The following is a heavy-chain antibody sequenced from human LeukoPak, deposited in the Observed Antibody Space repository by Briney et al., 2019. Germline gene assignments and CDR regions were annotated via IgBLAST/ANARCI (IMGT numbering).Heavy chain of an antibody. D-gene: IGHD6-13*01. Sequence: ASVKVSCKASGGTFSSYAISWVRQAPGQGLEWMGGIIPIFGTASYAQKFQGRVTITADESTSTAYMELGSLRSEDTAVYYCARDPHIAAAGLVAFDIWGQGTMVTVSS. V-gene: IGHV1-69*13. CDR3: ARDPHIAAAGLVAFDI. J-gene: IGHJ3*02. CDR1: GGTFSSYA. CDR2: IIPIFGTA.